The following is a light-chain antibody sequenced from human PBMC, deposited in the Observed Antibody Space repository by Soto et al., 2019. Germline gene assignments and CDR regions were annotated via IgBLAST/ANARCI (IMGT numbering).Light chain of an antibody. CDR3: QHRSNWPPA. J-gene: IGKJ5*01. CDR2: GAS. CDR1: QSVGSSY. Sequence: EIVLTQSPGTLYLSPGERASLSCRASQSVGSSYLAWYQQHPGRAPRLLMYGASRRATGIPDRFSGSGSGTEFTLTISRLEPEDFAVYYCQHRSNWPPAFGQGTRLEIK. V-gene: IGKV3D-20*02.